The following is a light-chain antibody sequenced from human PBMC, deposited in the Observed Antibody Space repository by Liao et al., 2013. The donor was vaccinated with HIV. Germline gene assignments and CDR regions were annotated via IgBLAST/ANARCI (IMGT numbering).Light chain of an antibody. J-gene: IGLJ1*01. CDR1: NIGSES. Sequence: SYELTQPPSVSVAPGQTARITCGGNNIGSESVHWYQQKPGQAPVLVISYDSDRPSGIPERFSGSNSGNTATLTISRVEAGDEADYYCQVWDSSDHYVFGSGTKVTVL. V-gene: IGLV3-21*01. CDR2: YDS. CDR3: QVWDSSDHYV.